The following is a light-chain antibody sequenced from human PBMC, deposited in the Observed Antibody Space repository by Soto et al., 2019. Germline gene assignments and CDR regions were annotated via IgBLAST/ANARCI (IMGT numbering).Light chain of an antibody. CDR2: DAS. CDR1: QDIGSA. CDR3: QQFNVFPLT. J-gene: IGKJ4*01. Sequence: IQLTQSPSSLSASVGDRVTITCRAGQDIGSALAWYQQRPGKAPKLLLYDASNLEAGVPSRFSGSGSGTDFTLTIPSLRPEDFATYSCQQFNVFPLTFGGGTKVQIK. V-gene: IGKV1-13*02.